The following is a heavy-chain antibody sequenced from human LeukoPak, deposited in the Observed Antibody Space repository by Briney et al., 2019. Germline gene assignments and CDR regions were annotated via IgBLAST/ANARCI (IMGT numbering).Heavy chain of an antibody. CDR3: AKAPVTTCSGAYCYPFDY. CDR2: ISVSGNT. CDR1: GFTFSTYA. V-gene: IGHV3-23*01. D-gene: IGHD2-21*01. Sequence: GGSLRLSCAASGFTFSTYAMSWVRQAPGKGLEWVSAISVSGNTYHADSVKGRFTISRDSSKNTLYLQMNRLRAEDAAVYYCAKAPVTTCSGAYCYPFDYWGQGTLVTVSS. J-gene: IGHJ4*02.